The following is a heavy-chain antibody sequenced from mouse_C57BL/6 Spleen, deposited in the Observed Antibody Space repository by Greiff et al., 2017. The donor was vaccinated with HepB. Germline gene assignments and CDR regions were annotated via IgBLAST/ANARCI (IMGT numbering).Heavy chain of an antibody. J-gene: IGHJ4*01. V-gene: IGHV5-9*01. CDR3: ARLRYDGYYVYAMDY. CDR1: GFTFSSYT. Sequence: EVKLVESGGGLVKPGGSLKLSCAASGFTFSSYTMSWVRQTPEKRLEWVATISGGGGNTYYPDSVKGRFTISRDNAKNTLYLQMSSLRSEDTAFYYCARLRYDGYYVYAMDYWGQGTSVTVSS. CDR2: ISGGGGNT. D-gene: IGHD2-3*01.